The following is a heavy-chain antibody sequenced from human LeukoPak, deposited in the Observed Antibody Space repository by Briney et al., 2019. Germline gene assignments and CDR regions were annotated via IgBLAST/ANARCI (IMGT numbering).Heavy chain of an antibody. J-gene: IGHJ4*02. D-gene: IGHD3-16*01. CDR3: ARRYSSYGGYFDY. Sequence: SETLSLTCTVSGYSISSGYLWGWIRQPPGKGLEWIGSIHHSGSTYYNPSLKSRVTISADTSKNQFSLKLSSVTAADTAVFYCARRYSSYGGYFDYWGQGTLVTVSS. CDR2: IHHSGST. V-gene: IGHV4-38-2*02. CDR1: GYSISSGYL.